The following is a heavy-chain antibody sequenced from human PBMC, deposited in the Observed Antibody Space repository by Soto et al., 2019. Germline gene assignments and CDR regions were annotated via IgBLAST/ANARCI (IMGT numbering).Heavy chain of an antibody. CDR3: ARCRNYYGSGSHWYFDL. V-gene: IGHV4-59*08. Sequence: QVQLQESGPGLVKPSETLSLTCTVSGGSISSYYWSWIRQPPGKGLEWIGYIYYSGSTNYNPSLKSRVTISVDTAKHQVSLKLSSVTAADTAVYYCARCRNYYGSGSHWYFDLWGRGTLVTVSS. CDR2: IYYSGST. D-gene: IGHD3-10*01. CDR1: GGSISSYY. J-gene: IGHJ2*01.